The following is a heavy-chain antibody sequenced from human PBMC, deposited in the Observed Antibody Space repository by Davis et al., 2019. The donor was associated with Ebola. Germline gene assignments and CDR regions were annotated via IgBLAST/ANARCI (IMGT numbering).Heavy chain of an antibody. CDR2: ISYDGSNK. V-gene: IGHV3-30-3*01. D-gene: IGHD2-15*01. J-gene: IGHJ4*02. CDR3: ARGPRSHFDF. Sequence: PGGSLRLSCAASGFTFSSYAMHWVRQAPGKGLEWVAVISYDGSNKYYADSVKGRFTISRDNSKNTLYLQMNSLRAEDTAVYYCARGPRSHFDFWGQGTLVTVSS. CDR1: GFTFSSYA.